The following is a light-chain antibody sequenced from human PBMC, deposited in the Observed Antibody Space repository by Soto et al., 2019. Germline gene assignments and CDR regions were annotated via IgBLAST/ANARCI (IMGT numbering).Light chain of an antibody. CDR1: QRISGY. V-gene: IGKV1-39*01. CDR2: AAS. Sequence: DIRVPQSTSSLSACVCDRVTIICRASQRISGYLNWYQKSKGKAPKPLIYAASTLQSGVPSRLRGSGYGTDLTLTISSLQTEDFETYFCQQGNSCPITFGHGTRLEI. J-gene: IGKJ5*01. CDR3: QQGNSCPIT.